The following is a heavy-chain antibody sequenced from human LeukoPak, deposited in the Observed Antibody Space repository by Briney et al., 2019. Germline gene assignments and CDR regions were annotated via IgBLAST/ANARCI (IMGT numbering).Heavy chain of an antibody. D-gene: IGHD2-2*01. V-gene: IGHV3-30-3*01. Sequence: RSLRLSCAASGFTFSSYAMHWVRQAPGKGLEWVAVISHDGDHKYHADSVKGRFTISRDNSKNTLYLQMNSLRVEDTAVYYCARMRGRYCSSNGCYVEYWGQGALVTVSS. J-gene: IGHJ4*02. CDR1: GFTFSSYA. CDR3: ARMRGRYCSSNGCYVEY. CDR2: ISHDGDHK.